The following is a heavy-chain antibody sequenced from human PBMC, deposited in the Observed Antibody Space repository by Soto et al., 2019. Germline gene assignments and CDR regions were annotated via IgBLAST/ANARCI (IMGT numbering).Heavy chain of an antibody. CDR3: ARERGYCTNGVCYNYYFYMDV. J-gene: IGHJ6*03. V-gene: IGHV3-48*01. D-gene: IGHD2-8*01. CDR2: ISSSSGTI. Sequence: GGSLRLSCAASGFTFSSYSMNWVRQAPGKGLEWVSYISSSSGTIYYADSVKGRFTISRDNAKNSLYLQMNSLRAEDTAVYYCARERGYCTNGVCYNYYFYMDVWGKGTTVTVSS. CDR1: GFTFSSYS.